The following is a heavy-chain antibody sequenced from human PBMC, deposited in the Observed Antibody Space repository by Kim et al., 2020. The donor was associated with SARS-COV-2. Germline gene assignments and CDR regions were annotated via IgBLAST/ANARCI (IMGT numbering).Heavy chain of an antibody. D-gene: IGHD6-19*01. CDR1: GFSVSSNH. J-gene: IGHJ4*02. CDR2: IYTDSTT. Sequence: GGSLRLSCAVSGFSVSSNHMSWVRQAPGEGLELVSVIYTDSTTFYADSVKGRFTISRDNSQNTLHFQMNSLRAEDTATFYCARGSSNSGWYAFDYSGQGT. V-gene: IGHV3-53*01. CDR3: ARGSSNSGWYAFDY.